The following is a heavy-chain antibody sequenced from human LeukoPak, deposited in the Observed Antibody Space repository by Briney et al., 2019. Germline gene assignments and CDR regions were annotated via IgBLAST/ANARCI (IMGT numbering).Heavy chain of an antibody. J-gene: IGHJ4*02. CDR2: ISGSGGST. CDR1: GFTFSSYA. D-gene: IGHD6-13*01. Sequence: GGSLRLSCAASGFTFSSYAMSWVRQAPGKGLEWVSAISGSGGSTYYADSVKGRFTISRDNSKNTLYLQMNSLRAEDTAVYYCAKGMKGYSSSWYWFDYWGQGTLVTVSS. CDR3: AKGMKGYSSSWYWFDY. V-gene: IGHV3-23*01.